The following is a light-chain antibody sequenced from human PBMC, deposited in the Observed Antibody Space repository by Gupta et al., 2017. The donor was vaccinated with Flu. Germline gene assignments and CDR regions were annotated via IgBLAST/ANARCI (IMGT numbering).Light chain of an antibody. V-gene: IGKV6-21*01. Sequence: VLTQSTDFQSVTPKSHVPLTCRASQSSGRTLHWFQQRPDQSPRRLIWLASQSHSGVPARFSGSGSGTDFTLKINSVEVEDVGTYYCIQCKELLLTFGERTKVEIK. CDR1: QSSGRT. J-gene: IGKJ2*01. CDR3: IQCKELLLT. CDR2: LAS.